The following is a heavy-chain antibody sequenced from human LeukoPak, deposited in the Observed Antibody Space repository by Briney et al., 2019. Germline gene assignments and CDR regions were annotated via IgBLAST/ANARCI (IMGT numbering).Heavy chain of an antibody. CDR1: GFTFSSYG. V-gene: IGHV3-23*01. CDR3: AEDVLGYCSSTSCGRGDY. J-gene: IGHJ4*02. D-gene: IGHD2-2*01. Sequence: GGSLRLSCAASGFTFSSYGMSWVRQAPGKGLEWVSAISGSGGSTYYADSVKGRFTISRDNSKNTLYLQMNSLRAEDTAVYYCAEDVLGYCSSTSCGRGDYWGQGTLVTVSS. CDR2: ISGSGGST.